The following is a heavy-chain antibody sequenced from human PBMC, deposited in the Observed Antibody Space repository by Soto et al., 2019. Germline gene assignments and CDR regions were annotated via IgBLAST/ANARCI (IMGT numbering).Heavy chain of an antibody. D-gene: IGHD3-22*01. Sequence: GGSLRLSCAASGFTFSDYYMSWIRQAPGKGLEWVSYIGSSDNIIYYADPVKGRFTISRDNAKNSLYLQMNSLRAEDTAVYYCARDLGYYESSGYFDYWGQGTLVTVS. V-gene: IGHV3-11*01. CDR1: GFTFSDYY. J-gene: IGHJ4*02. CDR2: IGSSDNII. CDR3: ARDLGYYESSGYFDY.